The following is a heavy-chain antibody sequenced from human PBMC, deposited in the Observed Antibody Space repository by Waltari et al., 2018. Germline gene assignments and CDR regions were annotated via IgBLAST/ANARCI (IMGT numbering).Heavy chain of an antibody. J-gene: IGHJ6*02. V-gene: IGHV3-30*04. Sequence: QVQLVESGGGVVQPGRSLRLSCAASGFTFSSYAMHWVRQAPGKGREWGAVITYDGRNKYYPDSVKGRFTIARDNSKNTLYLQMNSLRAEDTAVYYCAREQIWVQWPTLYYYGMDVWGQGTTVTVSS. D-gene: IGHD6-19*01. CDR1: GFTFSSYA. CDR3: AREQIWVQWPTLYYYGMDV. CDR2: ITYDGRNK.